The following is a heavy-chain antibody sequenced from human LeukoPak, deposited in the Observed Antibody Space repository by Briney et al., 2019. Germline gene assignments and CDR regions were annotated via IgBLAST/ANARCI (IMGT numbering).Heavy chain of an antibody. CDR2: ISAYNGNT. CDR1: GYTFTSYG. J-gene: IGHJ5*02. D-gene: IGHD6-13*01. Sequence: ASVKVSCKASGYTFTSYGISWVRQAPGQGLEWMGWISAYNGNTNYAQKLQGRVTMTTDTSTSTAYMELRSLRSDDTAVYYCSRDAENGWYSSSWYGVNWFDPWGQGTPVTVSS. CDR3: SRDAENGWYSSSWYGVNWFDP. V-gene: IGHV1-18*01.